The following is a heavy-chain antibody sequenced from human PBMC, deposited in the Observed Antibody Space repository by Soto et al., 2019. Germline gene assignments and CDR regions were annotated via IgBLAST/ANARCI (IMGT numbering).Heavy chain of an antibody. V-gene: IGHV4-31*03. D-gene: IGHD3-3*01. CDR1: GGSISSGGYY. J-gene: IGHJ4*02. CDR3: ARTTYYDFWSGYYNEGTGPSDY. Sequence: QVQLQESGPGLVKPSQTLSLTCTVSGGSISSGGYYWSWIRQHPGKGLEWIGYIYYSGSTYYNPSLKSRVTISVDTSKNQFSLKLSSVTAADTAVYYCARTTYYDFWSGYYNEGTGPSDYWGQGTLVTVSS. CDR2: IYYSGST.